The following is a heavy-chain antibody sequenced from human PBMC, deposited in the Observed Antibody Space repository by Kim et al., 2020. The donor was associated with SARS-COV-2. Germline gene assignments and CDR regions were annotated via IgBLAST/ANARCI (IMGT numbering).Heavy chain of an antibody. CDR3: ARNLRFTTIFSYYYYMDV. CDR2: MNPNSGNT. Sequence: ASVKVSCKASGYTFTSYDINWVRQATGQGLEWMGWMNPNSGNTGYAQKFQGRVTMTRNTSISTAYMELSSLRSEDTAVYYCARNLRFTTIFSYYYYMDVWGKGTTVTVSS. V-gene: IGHV1-8*01. CDR1: GYTFTSYD. D-gene: IGHD3-3*01. J-gene: IGHJ6*03.